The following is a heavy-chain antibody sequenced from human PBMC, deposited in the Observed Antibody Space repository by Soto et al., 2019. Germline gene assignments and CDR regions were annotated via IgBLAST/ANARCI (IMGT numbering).Heavy chain of an antibody. D-gene: IGHD6-19*01. CDR2: ISYDGSNK. J-gene: IGHJ4*02. V-gene: IGHV3-30*18. CDR1: GFTLSSYG. Sequence: QVQLVESGGGVVQPGRSLRLSCAASGFTLSSYGIHWVRQAPGKGLEWVAVISYDGSNKYYADSVKGRFTVSRDNSKNTLSLQMNSLRAEDTAVYYCAKAKDVAVAGLIFDYWGQGTLVTVSS. CDR3: AKAKDVAVAGLIFDY.